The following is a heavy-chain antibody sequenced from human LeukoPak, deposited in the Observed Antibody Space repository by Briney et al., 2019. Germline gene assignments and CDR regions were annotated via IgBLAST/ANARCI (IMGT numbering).Heavy chain of an antibody. Sequence: GGTLRLSCAASGLTVSTYEMNWVRQAPGKGLEWVSYISSSGSTTYYADSVKGHFTISKDNAKNSLSLQMNSLRAEDTALYYCARRFDSWGQGTLVTVSS. CDR3: ARRFDS. CDR2: ISSSGSTT. J-gene: IGHJ4*02. CDR1: GLTVSTYE. V-gene: IGHV3-48*03.